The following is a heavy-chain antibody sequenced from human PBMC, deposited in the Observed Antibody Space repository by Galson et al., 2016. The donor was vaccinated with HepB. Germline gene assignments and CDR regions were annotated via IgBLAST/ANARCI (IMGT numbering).Heavy chain of an antibody. J-gene: IGHJ4*02. CDR2: IIGNEGTT. CDR3: AKKGHSTAGYYYFDS. D-gene: IGHD2-8*01. Sequence: SLRLSCAASGFTFSSYSMNWVRQAPGKGLEWVSIIGNEGTTSYADSVKGRFTISRDNSKNTLYLQMTSLRAEDTAVYDCAKKGHSTAGYYYFDSWGRGILVTVSS. V-gene: IGHV3-23*01. CDR1: GFTFSSYS.